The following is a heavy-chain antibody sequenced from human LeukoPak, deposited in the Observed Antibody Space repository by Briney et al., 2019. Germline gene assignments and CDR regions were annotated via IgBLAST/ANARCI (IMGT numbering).Heavy chain of an antibody. CDR3: ARIGAPGHCGGDCYSGDY. V-gene: IGHV3-13*01. J-gene: IGHJ4*02. Sequence: GESLRLSCAASGFTFTNYDMHWVRQAAGKGLEWVSAIGTVGDTYYLDSVKGRFVISRENAKNTLYLQMNSLTAGDTAVYYCARIGAPGHCGGDCYSGDYWGQGTLVTVSS. CDR2: IGTVGDT. D-gene: IGHD2-21*02. CDR1: GFTFTNYD.